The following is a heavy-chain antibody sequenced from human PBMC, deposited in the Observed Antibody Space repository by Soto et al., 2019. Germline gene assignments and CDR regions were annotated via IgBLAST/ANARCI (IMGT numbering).Heavy chain of an antibody. Sequence: PVRSLRLSCSASEFTFSTYAMHWVRQPPGKGLEYVSGISNNGDTTYYADSVKGRFTISRDNSKNTLYFQMSSLRSEDTAVYYCVKSPGNSEPYCGQGTLVTVSS. D-gene: IGHD2-21*01. CDR1: EFTFSTYA. V-gene: IGHV3-64D*06. J-gene: IGHJ4*02. CDR2: ISNNGDTT. CDR3: VKSPGNSEPY.